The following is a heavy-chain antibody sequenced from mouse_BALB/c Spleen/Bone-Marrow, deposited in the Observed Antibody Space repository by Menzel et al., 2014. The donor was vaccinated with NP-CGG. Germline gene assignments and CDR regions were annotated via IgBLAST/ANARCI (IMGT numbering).Heavy chain of an antibody. V-gene: IGHV5-6-5*01. CDR1: GFTFSSYA. CDR3: ARGRDRYDDAMDY. Sequence: EVKVVESGGGLVKPGGFLKLSCAASGFTFSSYAMSWVRQTPEKRLEWVASISSGGSTYYPDSVKGRFTISRDNARNILYLQMSSLRSEDTAMYYCARGRDRYDDAMDYWGQGTSVTVSS. CDR2: ISSGGST. J-gene: IGHJ4*01. D-gene: IGHD2-14*01.